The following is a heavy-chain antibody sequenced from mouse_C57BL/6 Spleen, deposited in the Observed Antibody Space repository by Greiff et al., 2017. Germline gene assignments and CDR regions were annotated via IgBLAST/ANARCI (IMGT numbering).Heavy chain of an antibody. CDR1: YTFTDYYM. V-gene: IGHV1-83*01. CDR3: RWPPSPLDY. CDR2: YPGSGNTY. J-gene: IGHJ2*01. Sequence: VQLQQSGPELVKPGASVKMSCKASGYTFTDYYMHWVKQKPGKGLEWIGEIYPGSGNTYYNEKFKGKATLTADTSSSTAYMQLSSLTSEDTAVYFCARWPPSPLDYWGKGTTLTVSS.